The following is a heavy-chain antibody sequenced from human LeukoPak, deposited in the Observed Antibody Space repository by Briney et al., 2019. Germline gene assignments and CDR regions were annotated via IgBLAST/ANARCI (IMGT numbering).Heavy chain of an antibody. V-gene: IGHV4-59*01. CDR3: ARERCSGGSCYLGGVLRGYFDS. J-gene: IGHJ4*02. Sequence: SETLSLTCTVSGGSISSYYWSWVRQPPGKGLEWIGYIYYSGSTNYNPSLKSRVTISVDTSKNHFSLKLSSVTAADTAVYYCARERCSGGSCYLGGVLRGYFDSWGQGTLVTVSS. CDR1: GGSISSYY. CDR2: IYYSGST. D-gene: IGHD2-15*01.